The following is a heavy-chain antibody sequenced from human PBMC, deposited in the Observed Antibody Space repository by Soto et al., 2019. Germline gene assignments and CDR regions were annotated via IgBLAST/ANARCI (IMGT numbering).Heavy chain of an antibody. Sequence: GGSLRLSCAASGFTFSSYAMSWVRQASGKGLEWVSAISGSGGSTYYADSVKGRFTISRDNSKNTLYLQMNSLRAEDTAVYYCAKGIAAAGDAFDIWGQGTMVTVSS. CDR2: ISGSGGST. V-gene: IGHV3-23*01. CDR3: AKGIAAAGDAFDI. D-gene: IGHD6-13*01. J-gene: IGHJ3*02. CDR1: GFTFSSYA.